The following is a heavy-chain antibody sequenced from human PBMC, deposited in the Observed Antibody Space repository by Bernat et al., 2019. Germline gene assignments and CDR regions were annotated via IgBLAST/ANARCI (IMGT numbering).Heavy chain of an antibody. CDR3: AKDGTTYGDLYYFDY. J-gene: IGHJ4*02. CDR1: GFTFSSYG. D-gene: IGHD4-17*01. V-gene: IGHV3-30*18. Sequence: QVQLVESGGGVVQLGRSLRLSCAASGFTFSSYGMHWVRQAPGKGLEWVAVISYDGSNKYYADSVKGRFTISRDNSKNTLYLQMNSLRAEDTAVYYCAKDGTTYGDLYYFDYWGQGTLVTVSS. CDR2: ISYDGSNK.